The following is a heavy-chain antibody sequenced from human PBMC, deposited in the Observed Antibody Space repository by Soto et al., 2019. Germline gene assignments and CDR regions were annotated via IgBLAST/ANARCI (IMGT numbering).Heavy chain of an antibody. Sequence: GASVKVSCKASGYTFTSYAMHWVRQAPGQRLEWMGWINAGNGNTKYSQKFQGRVTITRDTSASTAYMELSSLRSEDAAVYYCARVTAAAGGPYNWFDPWGHAPLFTVSS. D-gene: IGHD6-13*01. CDR3: ARVTAAAGGPYNWFDP. J-gene: IGHJ5*02. V-gene: IGHV1-3*01. CDR1: GYTFTSYA. CDR2: INAGNGNT.